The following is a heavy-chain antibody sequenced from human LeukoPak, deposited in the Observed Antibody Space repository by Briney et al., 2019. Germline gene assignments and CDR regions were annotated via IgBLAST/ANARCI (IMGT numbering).Heavy chain of an antibody. CDR1: GFTFSTYW. CDR3: AKGSVAGRQRAPPKEWFDP. J-gene: IGHJ5*02. CDR2: IKQDGSEK. Sequence: PGGSLRLSCAASGFTFSTYWMSWVRQAPGKGLEWVANIKQDGSEKYYVDSVKGGFTISRDNAKNSLFLQMNNLRAEDTAVYYCAKGSVAGRQRAPPKEWFDPWGQGTLVTVSS. V-gene: IGHV3-7*01. D-gene: IGHD6-6*01.